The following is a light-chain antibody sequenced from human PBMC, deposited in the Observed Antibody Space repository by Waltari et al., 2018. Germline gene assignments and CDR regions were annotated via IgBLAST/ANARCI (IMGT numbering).Light chain of an antibody. CDR1: QSISGW. J-gene: IGKJ4*01. CDR3: QQHNTYPLT. V-gene: IGKV1-5*03. CDR2: KAS. Sequence: DIQMTQSPSTLSASVGDRVTITCRASQSISGWLAWYQQKPGKAPKLLIHKASSLESGVPSRFSGSGSGTEFTLTISSLQPDDFATFYCQQHNTYPLTFGGGTKVEIK.